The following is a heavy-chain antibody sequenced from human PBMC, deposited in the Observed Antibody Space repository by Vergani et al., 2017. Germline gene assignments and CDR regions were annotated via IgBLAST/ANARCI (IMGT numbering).Heavy chain of an antibody. CDR1: GFTFTSSA. Sequence: QMQLVQSGPEVKKPGTSVKVSCKASGFTFTSSAVQWVRQARGQRLEWIGWIVVGSGNTNYAQKFQERVTITRDMSTSTAYMELSSLRSEDTAVYYCAAGDIGYCSSTSCSTPKGHYYYYYMDVWGKGTTVTGSS. J-gene: IGHJ6*03. D-gene: IGHD2-2*01. CDR3: AAGDIGYCSSTSCSTPKGHYYYYYMDV. V-gene: IGHV1-58*01. CDR2: IVVGSGNT.